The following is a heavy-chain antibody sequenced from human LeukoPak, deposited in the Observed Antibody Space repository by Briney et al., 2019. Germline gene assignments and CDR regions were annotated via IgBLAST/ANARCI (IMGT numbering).Heavy chain of an antibody. CDR1: GFTFSSYS. CDR3: AREATTVTPKWRLPPQPEFDY. CDR2: ISSSSSYI. J-gene: IGHJ4*02. Sequence: PGGSLRLSCAASGFTFSSYSMNWVRQAPGKGLEWVSSISSSSSYIYYADSVKGRFTISRGNAKNSLYLQMNSLRAEDTAVYYCAREATTVTPKWRLPPQPEFDYWGQGTLVTVSS. V-gene: IGHV3-21*01. D-gene: IGHD4-17*01.